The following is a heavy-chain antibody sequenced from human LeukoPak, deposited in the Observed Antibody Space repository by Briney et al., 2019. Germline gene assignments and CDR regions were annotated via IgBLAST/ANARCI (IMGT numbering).Heavy chain of an antibody. V-gene: IGHV3-30-3*01. CDR3: AKAEGYDILTGLDY. CDR2: ISDDGSRQ. CDR1: GFTFSNYA. D-gene: IGHD3-9*01. Sequence: PGRSLRLSCAATGFTFSNYAIHWGRQAPGKGLEWVAFISDDGSRQHYADSVKGRFTISRDNSKNTLYLQMNSLRTEDTAVYYCAKAEGYDILTGLDYRGQGTLVTVSS. J-gene: IGHJ4*02.